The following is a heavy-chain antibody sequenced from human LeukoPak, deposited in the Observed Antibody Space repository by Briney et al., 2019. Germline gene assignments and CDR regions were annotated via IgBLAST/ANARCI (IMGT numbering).Heavy chain of an antibody. CDR3: ASQGANQYYYYGMDV. V-gene: IGHV4-31*03. Sequence: SETLSLTCTVSGASISSGGYYWSWVHQHPGKGLEWIVYIYYSGSTYYNPSLKSRVTISVDTSKNQFSLKLSSVTAADTAVYYCASQGANQYYYYGMDVWGQGTTVTVSS. CDR1: GASISSGGYY. CDR2: IYYSGST. J-gene: IGHJ6*02.